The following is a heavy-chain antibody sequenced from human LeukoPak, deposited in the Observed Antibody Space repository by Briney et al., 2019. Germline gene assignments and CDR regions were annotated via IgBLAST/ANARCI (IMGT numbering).Heavy chain of an antibody. V-gene: IGHV4-59*08. CDR1: GGSISSYY. J-gene: IGHJ4*02. CDR2: IYYSGST. CDR3: ARVEMATMSVPYYLDY. Sequence: SETLSLTCTVSGGSISSYYWSWIRQPPGKGLEWIGYIYYSGSTNYNPSLKSRVTISVDTSKNQFSLKLSSVTAADTAVYYCARVEMATMSVPYYLDYWGQGTLVTVSS. D-gene: IGHD5-24*01.